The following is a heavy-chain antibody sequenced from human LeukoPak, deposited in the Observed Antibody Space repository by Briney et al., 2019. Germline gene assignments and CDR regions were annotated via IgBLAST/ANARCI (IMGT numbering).Heavy chain of an antibody. D-gene: IGHD4-23*01. Sequence: ASVKVSCKASGYTFTSYYMHWVRQAPGQGLEWMGWMNPNSGNTGYAQKFQGRVTMTRNTSISTAYMELSSLRSEDTAVYYCASTTGVFGAFDIWGQGTMVTVSS. CDR1: GYTFTSYY. V-gene: IGHV1-8*02. CDR2: MNPNSGNT. CDR3: ASTTGVFGAFDI. J-gene: IGHJ3*02.